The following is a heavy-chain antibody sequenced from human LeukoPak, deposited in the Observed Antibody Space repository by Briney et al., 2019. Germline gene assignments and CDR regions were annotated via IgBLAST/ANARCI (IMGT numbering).Heavy chain of an antibody. CDR3: ARGNSGWYPFDY. CDR2: IKPSGGST. V-gene: IGHV1-46*01. J-gene: IGHJ4*02. CDR1: GYTFTSYY. Sequence: ASVKVSCKASGYTFTSYYIHWVRQAPGEGLEWRGIIKPSGGSTSYAQKFQGRVTITRDTPATTAYMELSSLRSEDMAVYFCARGNSGWYPFDYWGQGTLVTVSS. D-gene: IGHD6-19*01.